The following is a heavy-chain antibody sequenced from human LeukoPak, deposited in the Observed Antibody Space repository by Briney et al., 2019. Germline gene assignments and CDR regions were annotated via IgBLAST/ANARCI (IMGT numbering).Heavy chain of an antibody. Sequence: GGSLRLSCAASGFTFSSYSMNWVRQAPGKGLEWVSSISSSSSYIYYADSVKGRFTISRDNAKNSLYLQMSSLRAEDTAVYYCARSDYVVVPAAILDYYYMDVWGKGTTVTVSS. J-gene: IGHJ6*03. CDR1: GFTFSSYS. D-gene: IGHD2-2*02. CDR2: ISSSSSYI. V-gene: IGHV3-21*01. CDR3: ARSDYVVVPAAILDYYYMDV.